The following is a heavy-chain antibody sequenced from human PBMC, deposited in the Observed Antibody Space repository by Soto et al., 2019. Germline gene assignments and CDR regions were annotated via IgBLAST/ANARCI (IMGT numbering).Heavy chain of an antibody. V-gene: IGHV5-10-1*01. CDR1: GYSFTIYW. J-gene: IGHJ6*02. Sequence: GESLKISCKGSGYSFTIYWISWVRQMAGKGLEWMGRIDPSDSYTNYIPSFQGHVTISADKSISTAYLQWSSLKASDTAMYYCXRHRGLMVPIPVDGMDVWGQGTTVTVSS. CDR3: XRHRGLMVPIPVDGMDV. D-gene: IGHD2-8*01. CDR2: IDPSDSYT.